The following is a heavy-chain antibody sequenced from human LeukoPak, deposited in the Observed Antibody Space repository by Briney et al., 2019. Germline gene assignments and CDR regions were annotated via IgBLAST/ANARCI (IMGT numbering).Heavy chain of an antibody. V-gene: IGHV3-21*01. CDR1: GFTFSSYS. Sequence: GGSLRLSCAASGFTFSSYSMNWVRQAPGKGLEWVSSISSSSSYIYYADSVKGRFTISRDNAKNSLYLQMNSLRAEDTAVYYCARVGGLYDYVWGSYRSEDYYFDYWSQGTLVTVSS. D-gene: IGHD3-16*02. CDR3: ARVGGLYDYVWGSYRSEDYYFDY. CDR2: ISSSSSYI. J-gene: IGHJ4*02.